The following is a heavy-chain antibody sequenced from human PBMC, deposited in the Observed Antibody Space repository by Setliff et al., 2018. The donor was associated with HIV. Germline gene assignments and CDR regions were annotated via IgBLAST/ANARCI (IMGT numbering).Heavy chain of an antibody. Sequence: ASVKVSCKTSAYTFTDYFVHWVRQATGQGLEWMGWMNPKTGNTVYEQKFQGRVTMSRDTSIDTAYMELSSLRSEDTAVYYCARAGGTRHFNMVRGVLEPTYYYHMDVWGKGTTVTVSS. J-gene: IGHJ6*03. CDR2: MNPKTGNT. CDR3: ARAGGTRHFNMVRGVLEPTYYYHMDV. CDR1: AYTFTDYF. D-gene: IGHD3-10*01. V-gene: IGHV1-8*02.